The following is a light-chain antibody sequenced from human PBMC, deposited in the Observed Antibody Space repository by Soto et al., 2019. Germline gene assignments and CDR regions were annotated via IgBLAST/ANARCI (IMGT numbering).Light chain of an antibody. CDR3: TSYTSSSTLQVV. Sequence: QSVLTQPASVSGSPGQSITISCTGTSSDVCGYNYVSWYQQHPGKAPKLMIYDVNNRPSGVSNRFSGSKSGNTASLTISGLQAEDEADYYCTSYTSSSTLQVVFGGGTKLTVL. CDR2: DVN. V-gene: IGLV2-14*03. CDR1: SSDVCGYNY. J-gene: IGLJ2*01.